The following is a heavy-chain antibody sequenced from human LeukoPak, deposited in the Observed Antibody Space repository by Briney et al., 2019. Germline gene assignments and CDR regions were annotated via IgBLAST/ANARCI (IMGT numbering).Heavy chain of an antibody. CDR3: ARDPRGHSGSSASFDY. CDR1: GGTFSSYA. D-gene: IGHD1-26*01. CDR2: IIPILGIA. Sequence: GSSVKVSCKASGGTFSSYAISWVRQAPGQGLEWMGRIIPILGIANYAQKLQGRVTMTTDTSTSTAYMELRSLRSDDTAVYYCARDPRGHSGSSASFDYWGQGTLVTVSS. V-gene: IGHV1-69*04. J-gene: IGHJ4*02.